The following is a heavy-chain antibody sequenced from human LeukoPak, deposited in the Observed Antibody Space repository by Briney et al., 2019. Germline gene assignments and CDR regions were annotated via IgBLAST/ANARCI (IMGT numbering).Heavy chain of an antibody. J-gene: IGHJ4*02. CDR1: GYTFTGPY. Sequence: GASLKVSCKASGYTFTGPYIHWMRHAPGQGREWMAWINPNSGGTKYAQKFQGRVTVTRDTSTSNAYMELHGLRADDTATYYCARFEYCTKGVCINFDLWGQGTLVAVPS. CDR3: ARFEYCTKGVCINFDL. D-gene: IGHD2-8*01. CDR2: INPNSGGT. V-gene: IGHV1-2*02.